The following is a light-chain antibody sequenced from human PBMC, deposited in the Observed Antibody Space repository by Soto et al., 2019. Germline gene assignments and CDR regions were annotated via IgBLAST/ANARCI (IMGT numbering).Light chain of an antibody. CDR3: MQGLRTLPT. J-gene: IGKJ3*01. V-gene: IGKV2-28*01. CDR1: QSLLHSDGYNY. Sequence: DIVLTQSPLSLPVTPGEPASISCRSSQSLLHSDGYNYLDWYLQKPGQSPQLLIYLGSKRASGIPDGFSGSGSGTYCIMKIIRVEPEDVGVYYCMQGLRTLPTFVPGTTVDIK. CDR2: LGS.